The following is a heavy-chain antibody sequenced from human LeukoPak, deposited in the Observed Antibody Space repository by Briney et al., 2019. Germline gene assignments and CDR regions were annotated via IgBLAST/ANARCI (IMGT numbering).Heavy chain of an antibody. V-gene: IGHV3-23*01. CDR2: ISGGGGNT. D-gene: IGHD3-22*01. CDR3: AKEYYYDSSGSYRARDAFDI. Sequence: GRSLRLSCAASGLTFSTYAMSWVRQAPRKGLEWVSTISGGGGNTYYADSAKGRFTISRDNSKNTLYLQMNSLRAEDTAIYYCAKEYYYDSSGSYRARDAFDIWGQGTIVTVSS. J-gene: IGHJ3*02. CDR1: GLTFSTYA.